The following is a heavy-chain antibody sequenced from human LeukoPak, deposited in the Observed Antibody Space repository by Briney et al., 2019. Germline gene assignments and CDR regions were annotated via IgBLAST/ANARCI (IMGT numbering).Heavy chain of an antibody. CDR2: IFYSGNA. D-gene: IGHD6-19*01. J-gene: IGHJ4*02. CDR1: GGSISSYY. V-gene: IGHV4-59*08. CDR3: ARHSSGLYYFHY. Sequence: PSETLSLTCTVSGGSISSYYRNWIRQPPGKGLEWIGHIFYSGNANYSPSLKSRVTISVDTSKNQFSLKLTSVTAADTAIYYCARHSSGLYYFHYWGQGTLVTVSS.